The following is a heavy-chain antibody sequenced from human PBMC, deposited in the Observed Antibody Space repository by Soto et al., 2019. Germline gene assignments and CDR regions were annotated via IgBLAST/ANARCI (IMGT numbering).Heavy chain of an antibody. CDR3: AKGATVEYSGNWQDY. CDR2: ISYDGSNK. D-gene: IGHD1-26*01. J-gene: IGHJ4*02. CDR1: GFTFSSYA. V-gene: IGHV3-30-3*01. Sequence: PGGSLRLSCAASGFTFSSYAMHWVRQAPGKGLEWVAVISYDGSNKYYADSVKGRFTISRDNSKNTLNLQMNSLRADDTAVYYCAKGATVEYSGNWQDYWGQGTQVTVS.